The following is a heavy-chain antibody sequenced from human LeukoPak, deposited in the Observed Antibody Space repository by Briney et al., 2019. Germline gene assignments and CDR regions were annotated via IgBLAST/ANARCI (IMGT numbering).Heavy chain of an antibody. CDR1: GGSISSSSYY. D-gene: IGHD1-14*01. Sequence: SETLSLTCTVSGGSISSSSYYWGWIRQPPGKGLEWIGSIYYSGSTYYNPSLKSRVTISVDTSKNQFSLKLSSVTVADTAVYYCARHEEPGSFYGMDVWGQGTTVTVSS. J-gene: IGHJ6*02. CDR2: IYYSGST. V-gene: IGHV4-39*01. CDR3: ARHEEPGSFYGMDV.